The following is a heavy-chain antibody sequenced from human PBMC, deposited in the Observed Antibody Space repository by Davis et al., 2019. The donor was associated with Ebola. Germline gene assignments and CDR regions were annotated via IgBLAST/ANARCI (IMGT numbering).Heavy chain of an antibody. CDR2: IKQDGSEK. CDR1: GFTFSDYG. V-gene: IGHV3-7*03. Sequence: GESLKISCAASGFTFSDYGMHWVRQAPGKGLEWVANIKQDGSEKYYVDSVKGRFTISRDNAKNSLYLQMNSLRAEDTAVYYCARDKALLWFGELLYHTPYFDYWGQGTLVTVSS. CDR3: ARDKALLWFGELLYHTPYFDY. J-gene: IGHJ4*02. D-gene: IGHD3-10*01.